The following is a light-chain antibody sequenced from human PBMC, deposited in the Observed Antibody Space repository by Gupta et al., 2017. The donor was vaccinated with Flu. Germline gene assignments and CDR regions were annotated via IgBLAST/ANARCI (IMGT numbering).Light chain of an antibody. Sequence: SYVLTQPSSVSVAPRQTARSTCGGNNIGSKSVHWYQQNPGEAPVLVVYDDSDRPAGTPERFSGSNSGNTATLTISRVEAGDEADYYCQVWDSSSDHWVFGGGTKLTVL. J-gene: IGLJ3*02. CDR3: QVWDSSSDHWV. CDR2: DDS. CDR1: NIGSKS. V-gene: IGLV3-21*02.